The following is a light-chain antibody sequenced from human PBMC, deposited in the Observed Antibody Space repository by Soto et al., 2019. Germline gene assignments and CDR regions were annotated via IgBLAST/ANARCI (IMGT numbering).Light chain of an antibody. J-gene: IGKJ1*01. CDR2: KAS. V-gene: IGKV1-5*03. CDR3: QQYNSYSRA. CDR1: QSINTW. Sequence: DIPMTQSPSTLSASVGDRVTITCRASQSINTWLAWFQQKPGQAPKLLIYKASSLQSGVPSRFSGSGSGTDFTLTISSLQPDDFATYYCQQYNSYSRAFGQGTKVEIK.